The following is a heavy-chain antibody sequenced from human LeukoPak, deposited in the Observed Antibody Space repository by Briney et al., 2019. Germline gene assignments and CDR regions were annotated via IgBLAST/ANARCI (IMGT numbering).Heavy chain of an antibody. J-gene: IGHJ4*02. V-gene: IGHV3-7*01. CDR2: IKQDGSEK. CDR1: GFTFSSYW. Sequence: GGSLRLSCAASGFTFSSYWMSWVRQAPGKGLEWVANIKQDGSEKYYADSVKGRFSISRDNARNSVYLQMASLRVEDTAVYYCARDPVEWELLLDYWGQGTLVTVSS. CDR3: ARDPVEWELLLDY. D-gene: IGHD1-26*01.